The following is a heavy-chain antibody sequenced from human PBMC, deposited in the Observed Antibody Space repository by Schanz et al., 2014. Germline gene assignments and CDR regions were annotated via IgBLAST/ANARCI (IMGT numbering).Heavy chain of an antibody. Sequence: QVQLVESGGGVVQPGRSLRLSCAASGFTFSNFAIHWVRQAPGKGLEWVAVISYGGSDKYYTDSVKGHFTISRDDSKNTLYLQMNSLRAEDTAIYYCARDGRKYSSGTLDYFDNWGQGTLVTVSS. CDR2: ISYGGSDK. D-gene: IGHD6-25*01. CDR1: GFTFSNFA. CDR3: ARDGRKYSSGTLDYFDN. V-gene: IGHV3-30*04. J-gene: IGHJ4*02.